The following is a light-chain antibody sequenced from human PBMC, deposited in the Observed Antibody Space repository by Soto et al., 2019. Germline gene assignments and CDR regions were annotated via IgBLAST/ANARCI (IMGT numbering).Light chain of an antibody. Sequence: EIVLTQSPATLSLSPGERATLSCRASQSVSSYLAWYQQKPGQAPRLLIYDASNKATGIPARFSGSGSGTDFTLTISSLEPEDFAVYYCQRRSNWPSLTVGGGTKVEIK. V-gene: IGKV3-11*01. CDR1: QSVSSY. CDR3: QRRSNWPSLT. J-gene: IGKJ4*01. CDR2: DAS.